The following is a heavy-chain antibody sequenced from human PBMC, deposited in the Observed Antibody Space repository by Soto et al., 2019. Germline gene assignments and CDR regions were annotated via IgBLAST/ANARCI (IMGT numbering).Heavy chain of an antibody. D-gene: IGHD5-12*01. J-gene: IGHJ4*02. CDR1: GFTANSYW. CDR3: TRGASGYGSFDN. V-gene: IGHV3-74*01. CDR2: INGDGSDT. Sequence: EVQLVESGGGLVQPGGSLRLSCVAYGFTANSYWMHWVRQAPGKGLVWVSRINGDGSDTSYADSVKGRLTISRDNAKNTLYLQMSSLRAEDTAVYYCTRGASGYGSFDNWGQGTLVTVSS.